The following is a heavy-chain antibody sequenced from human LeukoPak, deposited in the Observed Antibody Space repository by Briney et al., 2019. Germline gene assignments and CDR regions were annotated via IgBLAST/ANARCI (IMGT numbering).Heavy chain of an antibody. CDR3: AKDRVYCSGGSCYSYYGMDV. CDR2: ISYDGSNK. J-gene: IGHJ6*02. CDR1: GFTFSSYG. V-gene: IGHV3-30*18. Sequence: GGSLRLSCAASGFTFSSYGMHWVRQAPGKGLEWVAVISYDGSNKYYADSVKGRFTISRDNSKNTLYLQMNSLRAEVTAVYYCAKDRVYCSGGSCYSYYGMDVWGQGTTVTVSS. D-gene: IGHD2-15*01.